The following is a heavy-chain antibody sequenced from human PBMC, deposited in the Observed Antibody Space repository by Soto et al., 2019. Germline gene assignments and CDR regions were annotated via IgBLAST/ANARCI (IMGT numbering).Heavy chain of an antibody. Sequence: QVQVVQSGAEVKKPGSSVKVSCKTSGGTFSTSAISWVRQAPGQGLEWMGGIMPIFRTADYAQKFQGRVTXTXTXXARTAYFELSSLTSEDTAVYYCARDKARAQVGANYYYIMDVWGQGTTVTVTS. CDR1: GGTFSTSA. J-gene: IGHJ6*02. CDR2: IMPIFRTA. V-gene: IGHV1-69*05. D-gene: IGHD2-2*01. CDR3: ARDKARAQVGANYYYIMDV.